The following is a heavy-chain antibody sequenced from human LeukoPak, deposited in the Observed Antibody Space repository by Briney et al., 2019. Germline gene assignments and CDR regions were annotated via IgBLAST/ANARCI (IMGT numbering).Heavy chain of an antibody. V-gene: IGHV3-7*01. J-gene: IGHJ6*03. CDR2: INNDGSGK. Sequence: QSGGSLRLSCAASGFTFSNYWMRWVRQAPGKGPEWVASINNDGSGKYFVDSVKDRFTISRDNAKNSLYLQINSLKVEDTAIYYCARDDGDVWGIGTTVTVSS. CDR3: ARDDGDV. CDR1: GFTFSNYW.